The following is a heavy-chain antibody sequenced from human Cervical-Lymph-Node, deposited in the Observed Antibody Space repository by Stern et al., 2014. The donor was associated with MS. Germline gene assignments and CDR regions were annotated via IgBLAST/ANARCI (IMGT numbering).Heavy chain of an antibody. J-gene: IGHJ4*02. V-gene: IGHV4-59*01. D-gene: IGHD2-15*01. CDR1: GGSLRSYY. Sequence: QVQLQESGPGLVKPSETLSLTCTVSGGSLRSYYWNWIRQAPGKGLEWLGFIYHTGSVNYNPSLSIRVAMSVATSKNQFSLTVSSVTAADTAVYYCAREGEYCSGSRCYPFLDYWGQGTLVTVSS. CDR2: IYHTGSV. CDR3: AREGEYCSGSRCYPFLDY.